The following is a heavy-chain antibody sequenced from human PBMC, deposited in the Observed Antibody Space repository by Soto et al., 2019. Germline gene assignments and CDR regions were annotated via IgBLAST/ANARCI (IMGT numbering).Heavy chain of an antibody. CDR1: GFTFRSYV. V-gene: IGHV3-33*05. CDR2: TSYDGSNK. Sequence: QVQLVESGGGVVQPGTSLRVSCVGSGFTFRSYVIHWVRQAPGKGLEWVALTSYDGSNKYYGDSVRGRFTISRDNSRNKVDLQMDSLRHEDTALYYCARWGTTGGLDVWGQGTLVSVSS. D-gene: IGHD3-16*01. J-gene: IGHJ1*01. CDR3: ARWGTTGGLDV.